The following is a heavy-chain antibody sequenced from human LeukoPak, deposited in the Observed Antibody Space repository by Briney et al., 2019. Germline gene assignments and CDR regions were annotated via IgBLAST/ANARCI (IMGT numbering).Heavy chain of an antibody. CDR1: GFTFSNYG. V-gene: IGHV3-23*01. CDR2: INPSGDDT. Sequence: GGSLRLSCAASGFTFSNYGMHWVRQAPGKGLEWVSAINPSGDDTYYAESVRGRFTISRDNSKNTVYLQMNSLRAEDTAAYYCARQRGYCSSGSCYFDYWGQGTLVTVSS. D-gene: IGHD2-15*01. CDR3: ARQRGYCSSGSCYFDY. J-gene: IGHJ4*02.